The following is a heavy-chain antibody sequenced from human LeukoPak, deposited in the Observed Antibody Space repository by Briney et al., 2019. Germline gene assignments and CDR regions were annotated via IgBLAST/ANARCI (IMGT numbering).Heavy chain of an antibody. CDR2: INSDGSST. J-gene: IGHJ4*02. CDR3: ARGLMTTRNALDE. Sequence: GGSLRLSCEASGVTFINYWIHWVRQAPGKGLVWVSRINSDGSSTSYADSVKGRFTISRDNAKNTLYLQMNSLRAEDTAVYYCARGLMTTRNALDEWGQGTLVTVSS. V-gene: IGHV3-74*01. CDR1: GVTFINYW. D-gene: IGHD4-11*01.